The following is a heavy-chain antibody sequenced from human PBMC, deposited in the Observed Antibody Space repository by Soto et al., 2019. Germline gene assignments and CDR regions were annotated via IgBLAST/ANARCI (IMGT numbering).Heavy chain of an antibody. CDR3: ARVVPSVERRTNGVVRNWFDP. J-gene: IGHJ5*02. CDR2: ISAYNGNT. V-gene: IGHV1-18*01. D-gene: IGHD2-8*01. Sequence: ASVKVSCKASGYTFTSYGISWVRQAPGQGLEWMGWISAYNGNTNYAQKLQGRVTMTTDTSTSTAYMELRSLRSDDTAVYYCARVVPSVERRTNGVVRNWFDPWGQGTLVTVSS. CDR1: GYTFTSYG.